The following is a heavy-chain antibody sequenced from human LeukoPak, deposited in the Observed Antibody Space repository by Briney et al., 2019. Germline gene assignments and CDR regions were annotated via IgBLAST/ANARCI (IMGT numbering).Heavy chain of an antibody. D-gene: IGHD6-19*01. J-gene: IGHJ5*02. Sequence: SETLSLTCTVSGGSISSYYWSWIRQPPGKGLEWIGYIYYSGSTNYNPSLKSRVTISVDTSKNQSSLKLSSVTAADTAVYYCARDRARGPYSSTNWFDPWGQGTLVTVSS. CDR3: ARDRARGPYSSTNWFDP. CDR1: GGSISSYY. V-gene: IGHV4-59*01. CDR2: IYYSGST.